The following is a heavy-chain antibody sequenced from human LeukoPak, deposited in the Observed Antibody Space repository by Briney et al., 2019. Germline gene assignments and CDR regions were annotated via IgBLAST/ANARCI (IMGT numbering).Heavy chain of an antibody. V-gene: IGHV4-30-4*01. Sequence: SETLSLTCTVSGGSISRGDYYWSWIRQPPGKGLEWIGYIYYSGSTYYNPSLKSRVTISVDTSKNQFSLKLSSVTAADTAVYYCARVGGSGYNWFDPWGQGTLVTVSS. CDR3: ARVGGSGYNWFDP. CDR1: GGSISRGDYY. CDR2: IYYSGST. D-gene: IGHD3-10*01. J-gene: IGHJ5*02.